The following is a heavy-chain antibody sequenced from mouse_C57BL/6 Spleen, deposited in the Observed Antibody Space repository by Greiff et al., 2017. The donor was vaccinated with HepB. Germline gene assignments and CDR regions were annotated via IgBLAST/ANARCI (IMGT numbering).Heavy chain of an antibody. V-gene: IGHV5-16*01. CDR3: AREGYGSSYGAMDY. J-gene: IGHJ4*01. Sequence: EVKLVESEGGLVQPGSSMKLSCTASGFTFSDYYMAWVRQVPEKGLEWVANINYDGSSTYYLDSLTSRFIISRDNSKNILYLQMSSLKSEDTATYYCAREGYGSSYGAMDYWGQRTSVTVSS. CDR1: GFTFSDYY. D-gene: IGHD1-1*01. CDR2: INYDGSST.